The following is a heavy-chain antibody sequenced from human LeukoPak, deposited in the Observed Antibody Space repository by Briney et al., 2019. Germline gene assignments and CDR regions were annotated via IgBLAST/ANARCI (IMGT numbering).Heavy chain of an antibody. CDR2: IDPSGGST. J-gene: IGHJ4*02. CDR1: GYTFTNYY. CDR3: TKGGGSSSWYDY. D-gene: IGHD6-13*01. Sequence: GASVKVSCKASGYTFTNYYMHWVRQAPGQGLEWMGIIDPSGGSTTYAQKFQGRVTMTGDTSTSTVYMQLSSLRSEDTAVYYCTKGGGSSSWYDYWGQGTLVTVSS. V-gene: IGHV1-46*03.